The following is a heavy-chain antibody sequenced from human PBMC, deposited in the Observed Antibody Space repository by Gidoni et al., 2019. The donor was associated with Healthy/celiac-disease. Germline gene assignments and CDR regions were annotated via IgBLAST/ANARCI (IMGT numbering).Heavy chain of an antibody. J-gene: IGHJ5*02. CDR3: ARDCCDFWSGYYTCWFDP. CDR1: GYTFTSYA. V-gene: IGHV1-18*01. D-gene: IGHD3-3*01. CDR2: IRAYHGNT. Sequence: QSGAEVKKPGASAKVSCKASGYTFTSYAISWVRQAPGQGLEWMGWIRAYHGNTNYAQKLQGRVNKTTDTYTSTAYLGLRSRRSGDPAVYYCARDCCDFWSGYYTCWFDPWGQGTLVTVSS.